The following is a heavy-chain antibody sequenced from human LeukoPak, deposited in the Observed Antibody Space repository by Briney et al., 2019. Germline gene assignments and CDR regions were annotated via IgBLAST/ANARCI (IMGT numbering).Heavy chain of an antibody. V-gene: IGHV1-58*02. CDR2: IVVGSGNT. Sequence: SVKVSCKASGFTFTSSAMQWVRQARGQRLEWIGWIVVGSGNTNYAQKFQERVTITRDMSTSTAYMELSSLRSEDTAVYYCARGSVVGATSKDYWGQGTLVTVSS. CDR3: ARGSVVGATSKDY. CDR1: GFTFTSSA. D-gene: IGHD1-26*01. J-gene: IGHJ4*02.